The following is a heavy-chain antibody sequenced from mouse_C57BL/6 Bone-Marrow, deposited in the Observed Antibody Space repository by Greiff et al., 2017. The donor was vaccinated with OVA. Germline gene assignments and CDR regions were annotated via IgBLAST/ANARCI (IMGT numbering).Heavy chain of an antibody. D-gene: IGHD2-2*01. CDR2: IDPVNGDT. J-gene: IGHJ4*01. CDR3: TMDGYDEGYAMDY. CDR1: GFNIKDDY. Sequence: EVQGVESGAELVRPGASVKLSCTASGFNIKDDYMHWVKQRPEQGLEWIGWIDPVNGDTEYASKFPGKATITADTSANTAYQQLSSLTSEDTAVYYWTMDGYDEGYAMDYWGQGTSVTVSS. V-gene: IGHV14-4*01.